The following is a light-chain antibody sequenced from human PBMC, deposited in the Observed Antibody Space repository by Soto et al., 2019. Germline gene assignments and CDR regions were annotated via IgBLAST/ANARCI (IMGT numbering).Light chain of an antibody. CDR3: QQSYSTPPT. CDR2: TAS. Sequence: DSKMTQSPSSLSASVGDRVTITCRASQYISNYLNWYQQKSGTAPKLLIHTASTLQSGVPSRFSGRGSGPDFTLTISSVHPADFAIYFCQQSYSTPPTFGQGTTLEIK. V-gene: IGKV1-39*01. CDR1: QYISNY. J-gene: IGKJ2*01.